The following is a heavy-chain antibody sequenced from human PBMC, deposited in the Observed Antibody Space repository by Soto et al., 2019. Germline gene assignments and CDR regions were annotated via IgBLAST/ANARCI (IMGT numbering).Heavy chain of an antibody. Sequence: LRLSCAASGFTFSSYDMHWVRQATGKGLEWVSAIGTAGDTYYPGSVKGRFTISRENAKNSLYLQMNSLRAGDTAVYYCARGRDFWSGLPYFDYWGQGTLVTVSS. CDR2: IGTAGDT. V-gene: IGHV3-13*01. CDR3: ARGRDFWSGLPYFDY. D-gene: IGHD3-3*01. CDR1: GFTFSSYD. J-gene: IGHJ4*02.